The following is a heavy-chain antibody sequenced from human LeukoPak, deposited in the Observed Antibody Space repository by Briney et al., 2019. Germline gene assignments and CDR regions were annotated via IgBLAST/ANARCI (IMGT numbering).Heavy chain of an antibody. Sequence: GGSLRLSCAASEFTFSSYAMHWVRQAPGTGLEWVAVISYDGSNKYYADSVKGRFTISRDNSKNTLYLQMNSLRAEDTAVYYWARGGYYGSGSYYDWFDPWGQGTLVTVSS. D-gene: IGHD3-10*01. CDR3: ARGGYYGSGSYYDWFDP. V-gene: IGHV3-30-3*01. CDR2: ISYDGSNK. CDR1: EFTFSSYA. J-gene: IGHJ5*02.